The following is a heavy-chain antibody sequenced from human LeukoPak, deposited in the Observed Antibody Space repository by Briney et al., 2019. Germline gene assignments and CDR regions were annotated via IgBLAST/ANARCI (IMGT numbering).Heavy chain of an antibody. D-gene: IGHD3-3*01. CDR2: IRYDGSDR. Sequence: GGSLRLSCAASGFALRSYGMHWVRQAPGKGLEWVAFIRYDGSDRYYGDSVKGRFTISRDISRSTLYLQMNNLRGGDTAVYYCARATGTFSEWSLDYWGQGTLVTVSS. CDR1: GFALRSYG. J-gene: IGHJ4*02. V-gene: IGHV3-30*02. CDR3: ARATGTFSEWSLDY.